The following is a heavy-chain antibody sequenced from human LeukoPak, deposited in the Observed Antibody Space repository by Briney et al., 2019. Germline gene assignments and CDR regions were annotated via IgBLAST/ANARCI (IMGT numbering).Heavy chain of an antibody. D-gene: IGHD3-16*02. CDR2: IWYDGSNK. Sequence: GGSLRLSCAASGFTFSSYGMHWVRQAPGKGLEWVAVIWYDGSNKYYADSVKGRFTISRDNSKNTLYLQMNSLRAEDTAVYYCAKDRPRGGDYVWGSYRPLDYWGQGTLVTVSS. J-gene: IGHJ4*02. V-gene: IGHV3-33*06. CDR3: AKDRPRGGDYVWGSYRPLDY. CDR1: GFTFSSYG.